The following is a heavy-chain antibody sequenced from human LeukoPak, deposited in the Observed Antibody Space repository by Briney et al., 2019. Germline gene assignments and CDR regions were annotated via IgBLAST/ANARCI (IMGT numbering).Heavy chain of an antibody. CDR1: RYTFTSYG. CDR3: ARTKSGTTMWYNWFDP. D-gene: IGHD1-7*01. Sequence: GASVKVSCKPSRYTFTSYGISWVRQAPGQGLEWMGWISAYNGNTNYAQKLQGRVTMTTDTSTSTAYMELRSLRSDDTAVYYCARTKSGTTMWYNWFDPWGQGTLVTVSS. J-gene: IGHJ5*02. CDR2: ISAYNGNT. V-gene: IGHV1-18*01.